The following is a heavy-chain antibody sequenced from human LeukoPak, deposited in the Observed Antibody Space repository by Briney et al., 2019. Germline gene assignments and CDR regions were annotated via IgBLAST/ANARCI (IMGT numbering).Heavy chain of an antibody. CDR1: GGSISSYY. J-gene: IGHJ6*03. Sequence: SETLSLTCTVSGGSISSYYWSWIRQPPGKGLKWIGYIYYSGSTNYNPSLKSRVTISVDTSKNQFSLKLSSVTAADTAVYYCARGAANPLNYYYYMDVWGKGTTVTVSS. D-gene: IGHD4/OR15-4a*01. CDR3: ARGAANPLNYYYYMDV. CDR2: IYYSGST. V-gene: IGHV4-59*01.